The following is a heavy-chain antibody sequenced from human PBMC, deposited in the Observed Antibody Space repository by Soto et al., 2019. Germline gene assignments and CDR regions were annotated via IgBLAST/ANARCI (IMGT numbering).Heavy chain of an antibody. V-gene: IGHV4-39*01. J-gene: IGHJ6*03. Sequence: SETLSLTCTVSGVSISSSIYYWGWIRQPPGKGLEWIGSIYYSGSTYYNPSLKSRVTISVDTSKNQFSLKLSSVTAADTAVYYCARLNPDYGDYMDVWGKGTTVTVSS. CDR3: ARLNPDYGDYMDV. D-gene: IGHD4-17*01. CDR1: GVSISSSIYY. CDR2: IYYSGST.